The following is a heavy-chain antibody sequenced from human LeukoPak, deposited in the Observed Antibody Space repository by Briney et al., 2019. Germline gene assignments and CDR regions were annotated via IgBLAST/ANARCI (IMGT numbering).Heavy chain of an antibody. CDR2: INASGGST. CDR1: GYTFTSYY. Sequence: ASVKVSCKASGYTFTSYYMHWVRQAPGQGLEWMGIINASGGSTSYAQKFQGRVTMTRDTSTSTVYMELRSLRSEDTAVYYCARDRISENSSGYYYGDFDYWGQGTLVTVSS. V-gene: IGHV1-46*01. J-gene: IGHJ4*02. D-gene: IGHD3-22*01. CDR3: ARDRISENSSGYYYGDFDY.